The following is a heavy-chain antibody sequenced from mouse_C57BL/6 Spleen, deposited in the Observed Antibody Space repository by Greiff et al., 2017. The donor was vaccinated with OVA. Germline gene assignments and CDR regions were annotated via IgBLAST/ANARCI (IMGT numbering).Heavy chain of an antibody. CDR3: TGYDGSRHLYYAMDY. CDR2: IDPENGDT. CDR1: GFNIKDDY. Sequence: VQLQQSGAELVRPGASVKLSCTASGFNIKDDYMHWVKQRPEQGLEWIGWIDPENGDTEYASKFQGKATITADTSSNTAYLQLSSLTSEDTTVYYCTGYDGSRHLYYAMDYGGQGTSVTVSS. J-gene: IGHJ4*01. D-gene: IGHD1-1*01. V-gene: IGHV14-4*01.